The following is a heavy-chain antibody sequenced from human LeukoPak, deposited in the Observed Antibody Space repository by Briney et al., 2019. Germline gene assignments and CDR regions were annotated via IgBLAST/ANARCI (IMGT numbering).Heavy chain of an antibody. CDR2: IIPIFGTA. V-gene: IGHV1-69*13. Sequence: SVKVSCKASGGTFSSYAISWVRQAPGQGLEWMGGIIPIFGTANCAQKFQGRVTITADESTSTAYMELSSLRSEDTAVYYCARDPPVGVVPAAQDYWGQGTLVTVSS. D-gene: IGHD2-2*01. J-gene: IGHJ4*02. CDR1: GGTFSSYA. CDR3: ARDPPVGVVPAAQDY.